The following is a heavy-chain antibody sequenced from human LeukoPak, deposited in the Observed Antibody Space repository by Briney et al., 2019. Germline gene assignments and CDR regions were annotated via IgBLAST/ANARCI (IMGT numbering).Heavy chain of an antibody. Sequence: GGSLRLSCAASGFTFSDYWMTWVRQVPGKGLEWVANVGRDGSEKNYVDSVEGRFTISRDNAKKSLDLEMNSLRVEDTALYYCAKVGTWELQRVFENWGQGTLATASS. CDR2: VGRDGSEK. V-gene: IGHV3-7*01. D-gene: IGHD1-26*01. J-gene: IGHJ4*02. CDR3: AKVGTWELQRVFEN. CDR1: GFTFSDYW.